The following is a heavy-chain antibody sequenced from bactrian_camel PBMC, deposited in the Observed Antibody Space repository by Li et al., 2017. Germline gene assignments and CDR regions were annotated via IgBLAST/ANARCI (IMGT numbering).Heavy chain of an antibody. J-gene: IGHJ6*01. CDR3: ATWWSVGF. D-gene: IGHD7*01. Sequence: QLVESGGGSVQPGGSLRLSCTASGFTFEDSDMGWYRQAPGKEREGVAGFDVGRRTPYYVDSVKGRFTISRDNAKNTVYLQMNNLRPEDTAVYYCATWWSVGFWGQGTQVTVSS. CDR2: FDVGRRTP. CDR1: GFTFEDSD. V-gene: IGHV3S61*01.